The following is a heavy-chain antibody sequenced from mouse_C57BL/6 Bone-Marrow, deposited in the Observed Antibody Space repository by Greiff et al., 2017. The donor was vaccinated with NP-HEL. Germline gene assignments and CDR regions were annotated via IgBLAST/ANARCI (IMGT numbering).Heavy chain of an antibody. J-gene: IGHJ2*01. D-gene: IGHD2-2*01. Sequence: LVESGAELARPGASVKLSCKASGYTFTSYGISWVKQRTGQGLEWIGEIYPRSGNTYYNEKCKGKATLTADKSSSTAYMELRSLTSEDSAVYFCARWLRPLFDYWGQGTTLTVSS. CDR1: GYTFTSYG. V-gene: IGHV1-81*01. CDR2: IYPRSGNT. CDR3: ARWLRPLFDY.